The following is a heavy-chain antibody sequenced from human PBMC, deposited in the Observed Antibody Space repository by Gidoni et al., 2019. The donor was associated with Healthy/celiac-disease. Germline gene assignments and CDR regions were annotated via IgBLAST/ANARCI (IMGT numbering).Heavy chain of an antibody. CDR1: GGSSSSSRYY. CDR3: ARLWPDPCSGGSCYSGGFDY. J-gene: IGHJ4*02. Sequence: QLQLQESGPGLVKPSETLSLTCTVSGGSSSSSRYYWGWIRQPPGKGLEWIGSIYYSGSTYYNPSLKSRVTISVDTSKNQFSLKLSSVTAADTAVYYCARLWPDPCSGGSCYSGGFDYWGQGTLVTVSS. CDR2: IYYSGST. V-gene: IGHV4-39*01. D-gene: IGHD2-15*01.